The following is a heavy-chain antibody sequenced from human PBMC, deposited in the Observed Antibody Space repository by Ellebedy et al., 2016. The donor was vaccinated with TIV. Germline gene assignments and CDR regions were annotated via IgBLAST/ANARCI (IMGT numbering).Heavy chain of an antibody. Sequence: PGGSLRLSCSTSGFTFSTYWMSWVRQAPGKGLEWVANIKPDGSEKYYVDSVKGRFTISRDNAKNSLYLQMNSLRADDTAVYYCASDYYDRGNYWGQGTLVTVSS. CDR1: GFTFSTYW. V-gene: IGHV3-7*03. D-gene: IGHD3-16*01. CDR2: IKPDGSEK. J-gene: IGHJ4*02. CDR3: ASDYYDRGNY.